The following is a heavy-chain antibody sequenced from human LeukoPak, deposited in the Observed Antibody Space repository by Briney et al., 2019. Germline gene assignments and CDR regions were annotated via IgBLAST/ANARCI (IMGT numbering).Heavy chain of an antibody. CDR1: GFSFSDHA. V-gene: IGHV3-23*01. CDR3: AKDQVTTVRGVMNY. Sequence: GGSLRLSCAASGFSFSDHAMNWVRQAPGKGLEWVSSLSETGDTTDYADSVKGRFTISRDNSKNTLYLQMNSLRADDTAVYYCAKDQVTTVRGVMNYWGQGTLVTVSS. J-gene: IGHJ4*02. D-gene: IGHD3-10*01. CDR2: LSETGDTT.